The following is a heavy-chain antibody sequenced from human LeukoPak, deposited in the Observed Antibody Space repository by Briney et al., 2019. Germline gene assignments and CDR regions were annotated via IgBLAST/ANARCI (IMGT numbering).Heavy chain of an antibody. CDR3: ARESFAARWD. J-gene: IGHJ4*02. V-gene: IGHV3-7*01. CDR2: IKQDGSQK. CDR1: GFTFSSYA. D-gene: IGHD6-6*01. Sequence: GGSLRLSCAASGFTFSSYAMSWVRQAPGKGLEWVANIKQDGSQKSYVDSVKGRFTISRDNANNLLYLQMNSLRAEDTAVYYCARESFAARWDWGQGTLVTVSS.